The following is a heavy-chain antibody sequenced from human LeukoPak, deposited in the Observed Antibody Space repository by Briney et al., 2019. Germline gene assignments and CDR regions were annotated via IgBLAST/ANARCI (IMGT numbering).Heavy chain of an antibody. CDR2: TNHSGST. D-gene: IGHD6-19*01. Sequence: SETPSLTCAVYGGSFSGYHWSWIRQPPGKGLEWIGETNHSGSTTYNPSLKSRVTISVDTSKNQFSLELSSVTAADTAVYYCARGSGSGWYHYWGQGTLVTVSS. V-gene: IGHV4-34*01. CDR1: GGSFSGYH. CDR3: ARGSGSGWYHY. J-gene: IGHJ4*02.